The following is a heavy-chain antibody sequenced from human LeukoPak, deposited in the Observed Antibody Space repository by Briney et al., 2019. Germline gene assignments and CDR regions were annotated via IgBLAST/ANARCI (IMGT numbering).Heavy chain of an antibody. V-gene: IGHV1-58*02. Sequence: GTSVKVSCKASGFTCTSSAMQWVRQPRGQRLEWIGWIVVGSGNTNYAQKFQERVTITRDMSTSTAYMELSSLRSEDTAAYYCAAVLFGYGPGDYWGQGTLVTVSS. J-gene: IGHJ4*02. CDR1: GFTCTSSA. CDR2: IVVGSGNT. CDR3: AAVLFGYGPGDY. D-gene: IGHD3-10*02.